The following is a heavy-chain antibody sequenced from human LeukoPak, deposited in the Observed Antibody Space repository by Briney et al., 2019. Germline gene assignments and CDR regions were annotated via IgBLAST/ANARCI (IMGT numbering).Heavy chain of an antibody. V-gene: IGHV5-51*01. CDR3: ASAHNYDRNAFDI. D-gene: IGHD3-3*01. J-gene: IGHJ3*02. CDR1: GYSFTNYW. Sequence: GESLKISCKGSGYSFTNYWIGWVRQMPGKGLEWMGLIYPGEFDIRYSPSFQGQVTISADKSISTAYLQWSSLKASDTAMYYCASAHNYDRNAFDIWGQGTMVTVSS. CDR2: IYPGEFDI.